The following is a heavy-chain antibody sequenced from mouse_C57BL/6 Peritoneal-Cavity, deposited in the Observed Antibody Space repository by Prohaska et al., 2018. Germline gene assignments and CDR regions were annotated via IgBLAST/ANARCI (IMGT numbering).Heavy chain of an antibody. J-gene: IGHJ2*01. V-gene: IGHV1-59*01. CDR3: ARVAHHYFDY. CDR1: GYTFTSYW. CDR2: IDPSDSYT. D-gene: IGHD1-1*01. Sequence: QVQLQQPGAELVRPGTSAKLSCKASGYTFTSYWMHWVKQRPGQGLEWIGVIDPSDSYTNYNQKFKGKATLTVDTSSSTAYMQLSSLTSEDSAVYYCARVAHHYFDYWGQGTTLTVSS.